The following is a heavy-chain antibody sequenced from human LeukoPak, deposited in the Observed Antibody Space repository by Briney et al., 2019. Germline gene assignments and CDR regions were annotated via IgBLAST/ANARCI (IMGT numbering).Heavy chain of an antibody. CDR2: IYYSGST. D-gene: IGHD4-17*01. V-gene: IGHV4-59*12. Sequence: KTSETLSLTCTVSGGSISSYYWSWIRQPPGKGLEWIGYIYYSGSTYYNPSLKRRVTISVDTSKNQFSLKLSSVTAADTAVYYCARDFLSVSDYELGDYWGQGTLVTVSS. J-gene: IGHJ4*02. CDR1: GGSISSYY. CDR3: ARDFLSVSDYELGDY.